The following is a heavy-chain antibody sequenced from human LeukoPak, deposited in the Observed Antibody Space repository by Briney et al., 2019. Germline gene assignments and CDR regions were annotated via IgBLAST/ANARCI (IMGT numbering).Heavy chain of an antibody. CDR2: INHSGST. Sequence: PSETLSLTCAVYGGSFSGYYSSWIRQPPGKGLEWIGEINHSGSTNYNTSLKSRVTMSVDTDKSQFSLKRRYVAATDTTVYYCAREETYDFWRRSMDVRGQGTRVTVSS. J-gene: IGHJ6*02. CDR1: GGSFSGYY. CDR3: AREETYDFWRRSMDV. D-gene: IGHD3-3*01. V-gene: IGHV4-34*01.